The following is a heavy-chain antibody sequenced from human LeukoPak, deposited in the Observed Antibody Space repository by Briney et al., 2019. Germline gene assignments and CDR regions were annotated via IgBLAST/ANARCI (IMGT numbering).Heavy chain of an antibody. D-gene: IGHD3-22*01. CDR1: GVSISSSHW. CDR2: IYHDGST. J-gene: IGHJ5*02. Sequence: SGTLSLTCAVSGVSISSSHWWTWVRQPPGKGLEWIGEIYHDGSTNYNPSLKSRVTISIDKSKNEFSLKLTSVTAADTAFYYCARDYYDSSGKLGSRFDAWGQGTLVTVSS. CDR3: ARDYYDSSGKLGSRFDA. V-gene: IGHV4-4*02.